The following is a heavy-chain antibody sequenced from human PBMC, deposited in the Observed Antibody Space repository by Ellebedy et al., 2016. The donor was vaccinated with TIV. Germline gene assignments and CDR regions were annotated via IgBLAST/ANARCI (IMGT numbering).Heavy chain of an antibody. CDR3: ARRGSYGDYAVQINSWSDT. CDR2: IRQEGDVK. J-gene: IGHJ5*02. CDR1: GFNFRSYW. V-gene: IGHV3-7*01. Sequence: GESLKISCAASGFNFRSYWMTWVRQAPGKGLEWVANIRQEGDVKYYLDSVRGRFTVSRDNARNSLYLQMNNLRVEDTAVYYCARRGSYGDYAVQINSWSDTWGQGTLVTVSS. D-gene: IGHD3-16*01.